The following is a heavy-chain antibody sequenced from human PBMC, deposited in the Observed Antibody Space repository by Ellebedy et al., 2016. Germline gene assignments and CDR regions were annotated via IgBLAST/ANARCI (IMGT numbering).Heavy chain of an antibody. CDR2: INPNSGGT. J-gene: IGHJ4*02. CDR1: GYTFTGYY. Sequence: ASVKVSCKASGYTFTGYYMHWVRQAPGQGLEWMGWINPNSGGTNYAQKFQGWVTMTRDTSISTAYMELSRLRSDDTAVYYCARGGGSGWYYFDYWGQGTLVTVSS. V-gene: IGHV1-2*04. CDR3: ARGGGSGWYYFDY. D-gene: IGHD6-19*01.